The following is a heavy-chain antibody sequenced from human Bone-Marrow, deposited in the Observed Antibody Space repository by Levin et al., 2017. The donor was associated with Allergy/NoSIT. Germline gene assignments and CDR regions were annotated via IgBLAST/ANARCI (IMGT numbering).Heavy chain of an antibody. CDR1: GYIFVSQW. CDR2: IYPGDSDT. CDR3: ASGNYYSLDV. J-gene: IGHJ6*02. V-gene: IGHV5-51*01. Sequence: RGESLKISCKASGYIFVSQWIAWVRQMPGKGPEWMGIIYPGDSDTRYSPSFQGQVTISVDKSITTAYLQWTSLEASDSGTYFCASGNYYSLDVWGQGTTVTVSS.